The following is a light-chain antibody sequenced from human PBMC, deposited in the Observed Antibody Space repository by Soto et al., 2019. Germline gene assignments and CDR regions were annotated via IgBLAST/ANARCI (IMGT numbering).Light chain of an antibody. CDR2: AAS. J-gene: IGKJ4*01. V-gene: IGKV1-16*02. Sequence: DIQMTQSPSSLSASVGDRVTITCRASQDISNYLAWFQQKPGKAPKSLIYAASNLQSGVPSKFSSSLSVTDFMLHISSLQPEDFATYYCQPYPTFPLTFGGGTKVDIK. CDR3: QPYPTFPLT. CDR1: QDISNY.